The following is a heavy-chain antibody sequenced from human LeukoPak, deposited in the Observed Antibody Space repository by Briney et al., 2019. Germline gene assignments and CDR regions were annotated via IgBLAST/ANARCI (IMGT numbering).Heavy chain of an antibody. D-gene: IGHD4-17*01. CDR1: GYSFTSYW. CDR3: AIKGDYGDYYFDY. Sequence: GESLRISCKGSGYSFTSYWISWVRQMPGKGLEWMGRIDPSDFYTNYSPSFQGHVTISADKSISTAYLQWSSLKASDTAMYYCAIKGDYGDYYFDYWGQGTLVTGSS. J-gene: IGHJ4*02. V-gene: IGHV5-10-1*01. CDR2: IDPSDFYT.